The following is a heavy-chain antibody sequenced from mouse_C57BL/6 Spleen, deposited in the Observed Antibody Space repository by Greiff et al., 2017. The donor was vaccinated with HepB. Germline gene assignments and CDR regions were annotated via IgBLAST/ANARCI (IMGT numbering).Heavy chain of an antibody. V-gene: IGHV5-6*01. D-gene: IGHD4-1*02. J-gene: IGHJ2*01. Sequence: EVKLQESGGDLVKPGGSLKLSCAASGFTFSSYGMSWVRQTPDKRLEWVATISSGGSYTYYPDSVKGRFTISRDNAKNTLYLQMSSLKSEDTAMYYCARHAPTGTEYFDYWGQGTTLTVSS. CDR3: ARHAPTGTEYFDY. CDR2: ISSGGSYT. CDR1: GFTFSSYG.